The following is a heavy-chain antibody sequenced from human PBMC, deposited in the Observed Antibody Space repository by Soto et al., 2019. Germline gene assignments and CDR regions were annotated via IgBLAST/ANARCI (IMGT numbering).Heavy chain of an antibody. D-gene: IGHD3-3*01. J-gene: IGHJ6*03. CDR1: GFIFSSYS. CDR3: ASQRGVTPALPKDSYDYMDV. V-gene: IGHV3-21*01. Sequence: GGSLRLSCAASGFIFSSYSMNWVRQAPGKGLEWVSSISSSSSYIYYADSVKGRFTISRDNAKNSLYLQMNSLRAEDTAVYYCASQRGVTPALPKDSYDYMDVWGKGTTVTVSS. CDR2: ISSSSSYI.